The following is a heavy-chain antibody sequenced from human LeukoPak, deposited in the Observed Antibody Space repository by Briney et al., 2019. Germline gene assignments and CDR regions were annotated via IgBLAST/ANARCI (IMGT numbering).Heavy chain of an antibody. CDR2: IIPIFGTA. V-gene: IGHV1-69*05. CDR3: ASVGGSGYDYGDY. D-gene: IGHD5-12*01. CDR1: GGTFSSYA. J-gene: IGHJ4*02. Sequence: SVKVSCKASGGTFSSYAISWVRQAPGQGLEWMGGIIPIFGTANYAQKFQGRVTITTDESTSTAYMELSSLRSEDTAVYYCASVGGSGYDYGDYWGREPWSPSPQ.